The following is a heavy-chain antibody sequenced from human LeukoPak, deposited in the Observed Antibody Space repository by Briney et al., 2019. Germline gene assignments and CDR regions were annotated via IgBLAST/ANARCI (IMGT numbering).Heavy chain of an antibody. V-gene: IGHV4-4*07. D-gene: IGHD6-13*01. CDR3: ARDLEGSSWSYYYYGMDV. Sequence: PWETLSLTCTVSGVSFSSYYWSWIRQPAGRGLEWIGRIYSSGSTNYNPSLKSRVTMSVDTSKNQFSLKLSSVTAADTAVYYCARDLEGSSWSYYYYGMDVWGQGTTVTVSS. CDR1: GVSFSSYY. J-gene: IGHJ6*02. CDR2: IYSSGST.